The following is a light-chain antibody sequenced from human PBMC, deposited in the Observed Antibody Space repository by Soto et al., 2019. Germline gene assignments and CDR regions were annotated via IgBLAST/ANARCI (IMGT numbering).Light chain of an antibody. CDR1: SRDVGNYNF. CDR2: DVS. V-gene: IGLV2-14*01. J-gene: IGLJ3*02. Sequence: QSVLTQPASVSGSPGQSITVSCTGTSRDVGNYNFVSWYQQHPGKAPKVIIYDVSNRPSGVSDRFSASKSGNTASLTISGHQEEDEAGQFCSSNPSGSVLFGGGTKVTVL. CDR3: SSNPSGSVL.